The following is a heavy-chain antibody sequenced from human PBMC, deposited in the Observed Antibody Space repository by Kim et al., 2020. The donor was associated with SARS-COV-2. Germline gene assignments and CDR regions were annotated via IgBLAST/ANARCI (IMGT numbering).Heavy chain of an antibody. CDR3: AFGGSGYHNWFDP. V-gene: IGHV1-3*01. CDR1: GYTFTSYA. D-gene: IGHD3-22*01. Sequence: ASVKVSCKASGYTFTSYAMHWVRQAPGQRLEWMGWINAGNGNTKYSQKFQGRVTITRDTSASTAYMELSSLRSEDTAVYYCAFGGSGYHNWFDPWGQGTLVTVSS. J-gene: IGHJ5*02. CDR2: INAGNGNT.